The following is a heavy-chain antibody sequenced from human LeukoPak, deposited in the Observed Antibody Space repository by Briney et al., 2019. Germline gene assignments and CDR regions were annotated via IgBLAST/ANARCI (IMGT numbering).Heavy chain of an antibody. Sequence: SGTPLLSLPCSWGPLHRGGYYWIWNPPPPGQGLVGSGYIFYSGSTNYNPSLKSRVTISVDTSKNQFSLKLSSVTAADTAVYYCARYSSSGYSSGWYPKWFDPWGQGTLVTVSS. CDR1: WGPLHRGGYY. J-gene: IGHJ5*02. CDR3: ARYSSSGYSSGWYPKWFDP. CDR2: IFYSGST. V-gene: IGHV4-61*08. D-gene: IGHD6-19*01.